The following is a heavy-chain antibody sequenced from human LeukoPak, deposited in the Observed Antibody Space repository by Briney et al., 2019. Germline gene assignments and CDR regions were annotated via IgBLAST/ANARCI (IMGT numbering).Heavy chain of an antibody. CDR1: GYTFTSYG. V-gene: IGHV1-18*01. CDR2: ISAYNGNT. CDR3: ASVGARFRGPGTFDI. J-gene: IGHJ3*02. D-gene: IGHD1-26*01. Sequence: ASVKVSCKASGYTFTSYGISWVRQAPGQGLEWMGWISAYNGNTNYAQKLQGRVTMTTDTSTSTAYMELRSLRSDDTAVYYCASVGARFRGPGTFDIWGQGTMVTVPS.